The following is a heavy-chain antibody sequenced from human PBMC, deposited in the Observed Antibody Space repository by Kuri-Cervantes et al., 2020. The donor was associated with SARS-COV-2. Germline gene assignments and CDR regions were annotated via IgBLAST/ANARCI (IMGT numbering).Heavy chain of an antibody. Sequence: GESLKISCAASGFTFDDYGMSWVRQAPGKGLEWVSGISGSGDITYYADSVRGRFTISRDKSKNTLFLQINSLRAEDTAVYYCEVTSVQGVISYFDYWGQGTLVTVSS. D-gene: IGHD3-10*01. V-gene: IGHV3-23*01. CDR2: ISGSGDIT. CDR3: EVTSVQGVISYFDY. CDR1: GFTFDDYG. J-gene: IGHJ4*02.